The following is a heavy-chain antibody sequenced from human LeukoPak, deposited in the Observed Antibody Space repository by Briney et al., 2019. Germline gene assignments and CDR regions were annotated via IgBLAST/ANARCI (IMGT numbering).Heavy chain of an antibody. J-gene: IGHJ4*02. CDR2: ISASGGNP. D-gene: IGHD3-22*01. CDR3: ARDKSVYYDTSGSRFDY. CDR1: GFTFTNYA. Sequence: GGSLRLSCAASGFTFTNYAMNWVRQAPGKGLEWVSGISASGGNPYYADSVKGRFTISRDNAKNSLYLQMNSLRAEDTAVYYCARDKSVYYDTSGSRFDYWGQGTLVTVSS. V-gene: IGHV3-23*01.